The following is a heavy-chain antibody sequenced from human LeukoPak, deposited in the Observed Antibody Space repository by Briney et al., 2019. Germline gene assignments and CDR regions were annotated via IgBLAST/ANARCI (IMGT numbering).Heavy chain of an antibody. J-gene: IGHJ4*02. CDR1: GFTFSSYA. Sequence: GGSLRLSCAASGFTFSSYAMSWVRQAPGKGLEWVSVISDSARTTYYADSVKGRFTISRDNFKNTLYLQVSSLRAEDTAVYYCAKDSLARGFDYWGQGTLVTVSS. CDR2: ISDSARTT. CDR3: AKDSLARGFDY. V-gene: IGHV3-23*01.